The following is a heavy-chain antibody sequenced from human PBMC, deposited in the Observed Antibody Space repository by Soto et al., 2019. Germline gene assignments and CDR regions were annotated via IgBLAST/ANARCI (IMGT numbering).Heavy chain of an antibody. CDR3: ARDDGLSSTNVKAFDI. CDR1: GFTFSRYS. Sequence: ELQLVESGGGLVEPGGSLRLSCAASGFTFSRYSMNWVRQAPGKGLEWVSSISTTSTYTHYADSLKGRFTISRDNAKKLLYLQMDSLRAEDTAVYYCARDDGLSSTNVKAFDIWGQGTKVTVSS. J-gene: IGHJ3*02. V-gene: IGHV3-21*02. CDR2: ISTTSTYT. D-gene: IGHD2-2*01.